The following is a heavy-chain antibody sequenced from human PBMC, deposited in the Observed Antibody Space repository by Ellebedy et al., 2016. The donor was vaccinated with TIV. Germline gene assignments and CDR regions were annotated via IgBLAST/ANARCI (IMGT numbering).Heavy chain of an antibody. V-gene: IGHV1-18*01. Sequence: ASVKVSCXASGGTFSSYAISWVRQAPGKGLEWMGWISAYNGNTNYAQKLQGRVTMTTDTSTSTAYMELRSLRSDDTAVYYCASGLSTGNFDYWGQGTLVTVSS. J-gene: IGHJ4*02. D-gene: IGHD1-14*01. CDR3: ASGLSTGNFDY. CDR1: GGTFSSYA. CDR2: ISAYNGNT.